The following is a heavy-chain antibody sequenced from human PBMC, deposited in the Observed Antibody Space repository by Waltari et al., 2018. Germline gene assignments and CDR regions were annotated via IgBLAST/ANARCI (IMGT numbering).Heavy chain of an antibody. D-gene: IGHD5-12*01. CDR2: SIPIFGTA. V-gene: IGHV1-69*14. CDR3: ARDSRDGYNYRDY. CDR1: GGTFSSYA. J-gene: IGHJ4*02. Sequence: QVQLVQSGAEVKKPWSSVKVFCQAFGGTFSSYAISRVRPAPGQGLEWMGGSIPIFGTANYAQKFQGRVTITADKSTSTAYMELSSLRSEDTAVYYCARDSRDGYNYRDYWGQGTLVTVSS.